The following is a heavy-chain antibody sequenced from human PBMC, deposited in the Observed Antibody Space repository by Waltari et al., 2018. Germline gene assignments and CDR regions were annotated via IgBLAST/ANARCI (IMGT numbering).Heavy chain of an antibody. V-gene: IGHV6-1*01. CDR1: GDSVSSNSGA. CDR3: ARDRDGAAAGPTAFDF. D-gene: IGHD6-13*01. Sequence: QVQLQQSGPRLVKPSQTLSLTCAISGDSVSSNSGAWNWIRQSPSRGLEWLGRTYYRSKWYNEYAVFVKSRITINSDTSKNQFSLQLNSVTPEDTAVYYCARDRDGAAAGPTAFDFWGQGTLVTVSS. CDR2: TYYRSKWYN. J-gene: IGHJ4*02.